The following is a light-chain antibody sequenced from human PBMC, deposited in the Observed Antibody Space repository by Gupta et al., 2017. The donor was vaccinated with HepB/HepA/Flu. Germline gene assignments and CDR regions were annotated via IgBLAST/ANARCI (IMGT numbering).Light chain of an antibody. Sequence: DIQMTQSPSTLSASVGDRVTITCRASQSITNLLAWYQQKPGRAPKLLIYMASTLESGVPSRCSGSGSGTEFTLTISSLQPDDFATYYCQHDNSILVTFGQGTKVEVK. V-gene: IGKV1-5*03. CDR1: QSITNL. CDR2: MAS. J-gene: IGKJ1*01. CDR3: QHDNSILVT.